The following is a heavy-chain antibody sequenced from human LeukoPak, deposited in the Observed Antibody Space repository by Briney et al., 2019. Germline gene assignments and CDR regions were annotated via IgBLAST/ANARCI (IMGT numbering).Heavy chain of an antibody. V-gene: IGHV3-48*04. Sequence: GGSLRLSCAASGFTFSHYGMNWVRQAPGKGLEWVSYISSSGSTIYYADSVKGRFTISRDNAKNSLYLQMNSLRAEDTAVYYCARDRGIVGATGLYYWGQGTLVTVSS. CDR2: ISSSGSTI. J-gene: IGHJ4*02. CDR3: ARDRGIVGATGLYY. CDR1: GFTFSHYG. D-gene: IGHD1-26*01.